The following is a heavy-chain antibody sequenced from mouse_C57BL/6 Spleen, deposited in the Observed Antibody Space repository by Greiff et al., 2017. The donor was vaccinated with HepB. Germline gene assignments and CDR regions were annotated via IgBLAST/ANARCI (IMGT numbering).Heavy chain of an antibody. Sequence: EVHLVESGGGLVKPGGSLKLSCAASGFTFSDYGMHWVRQAPEKGLEWVAYISSGSSTIYYADTVKGRFTISRDNAKNTLFLQMTSLRSEDTAMYYCARSYGSTNYFDYWGQGTTLTVSS. CDR2: ISSGSSTI. CDR3: ARSYGSTNYFDY. D-gene: IGHD1-1*01. CDR1: GFTFSDYG. J-gene: IGHJ2*01. V-gene: IGHV5-17*01.